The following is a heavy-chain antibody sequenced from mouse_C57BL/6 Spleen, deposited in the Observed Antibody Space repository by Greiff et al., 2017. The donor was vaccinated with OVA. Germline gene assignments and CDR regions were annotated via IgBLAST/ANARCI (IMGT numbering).Heavy chain of an antibody. J-gene: IGHJ4*01. Sequence: VQLQQPGAELVKPGASVKMSCKASGYTFTSYWITWVKQRPGQGLEWIGDIYPGSGSTNYNEKFKSKATLTVDTSSSTAYMQLSSLTSEDSAVYYCARGDPYYYGSRGMDYWGQGTSVTVSS. V-gene: IGHV1-55*01. D-gene: IGHD1-1*01. CDR1: GYTFTSYW. CDR2: IYPGSGST. CDR3: ARGDPYYYGSRGMDY.